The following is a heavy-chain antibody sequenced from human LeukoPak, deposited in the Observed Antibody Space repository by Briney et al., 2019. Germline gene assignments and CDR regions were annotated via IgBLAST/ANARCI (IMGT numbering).Heavy chain of an antibody. Sequence: GSLRLSCAASGFTVSSNYMSWIRQPPGKGLEWIGEINHSGSTNYNSSLKSRVTISVDTSKNQFSLKLSSVTAADTAVYYCARSPRLGRYGYGPWELPVSYFDYWGQGTLVTVSS. J-gene: IGHJ4*02. V-gene: IGHV4-34*01. CDR3: ARSPRLGRYGYGPWELPVSYFDY. D-gene: IGHD1-26*01. CDR2: INHSGST. CDR1: GFTVSSNY.